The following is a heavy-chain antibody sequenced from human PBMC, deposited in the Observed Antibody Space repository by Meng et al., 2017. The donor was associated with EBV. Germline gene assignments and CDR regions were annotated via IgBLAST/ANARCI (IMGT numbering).Heavy chain of an antibody. CDR1: GGTLRSFG. V-gene: IGHV1-69*01. CDR2: IFPLFHTT. Sequence: GATVKQPGASVKDSCQLSGGTLRSFGISWVLQAPGQGLKWMGGIFPLFHTTNYAQKSQGRLHIIADESSTTTYMELIRMRSEDTAIYYCACAEHYGDYVFEYWGQGTLVTVSS. D-gene: IGHD4-17*01. J-gene: IGHJ4*02. CDR3: ACAEHYGDYVFEY.